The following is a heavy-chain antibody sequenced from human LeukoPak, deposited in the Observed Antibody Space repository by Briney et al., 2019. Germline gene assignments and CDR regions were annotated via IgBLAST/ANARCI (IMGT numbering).Heavy chain of an antibody. CDR3: ARDLIFGVVSPRSHYGMDV. J-gene: IGHJ6*02. CDR2: IKQDGSEK. Sequence: GGSLRLSCAASGFTFSSYWMSWVRQAPGKGLEWVANIKQDGSEKYYVDSVKGRFTISRDNAKNSLYLQMNSLRAEDTAVYYCARDLIFGVVSPRSHYGMDVWGQGTTDTVSS. V-gene: IGHV3-7*01. D-gene: IGHD3-3*01. CDR1: GFTFSSYW.